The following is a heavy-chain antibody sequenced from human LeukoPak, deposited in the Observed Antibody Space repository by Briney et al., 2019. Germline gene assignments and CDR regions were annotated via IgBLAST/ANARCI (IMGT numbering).Heavy chain of an antibody. J-gene: IGHJ4*02. D-gene: IGHD3-22*01. V-gene: IGHV1-18*01. Sequence: PVASVKVSCKASGYTFTSYGISWVRQAPGQGLEWMGWISAYNGNTNYAQKLQGRVTMTTDTSTSTAYMELRSLRSDDTAVYYCATAYYYDSSGYYYFDYWGQGTLVTVSS. CDR2: ISAYNGNT. CDR3: ATAYYYDSSGYYYFDY. CDR1: GYTFTSYG.